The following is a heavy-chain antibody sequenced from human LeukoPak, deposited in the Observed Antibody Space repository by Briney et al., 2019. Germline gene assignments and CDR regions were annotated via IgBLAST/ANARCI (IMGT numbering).Heavy chain of an antibody. J-gene: IGHJ4*02. CDR3: ARALPGGGVNN. Sequence: GGSLRLSCAASGFTFSSYSMNWVRQAPGKGLEWVSSISSSSSYIYYADSVKGRFTISRDNAKNSLYLQMNSLRAEDTAVYYGARALPGGGVNNWGQGTLVTVSS. CDR1: GFTFSSYS. CDR2: ISSSSSYI. V-gene: IGHV3-21*01. D-gene: IGHD3-16*01.